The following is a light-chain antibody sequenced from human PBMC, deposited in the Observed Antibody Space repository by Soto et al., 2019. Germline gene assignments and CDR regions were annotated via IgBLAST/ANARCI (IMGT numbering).Light chain of an antibody. V-gene: IGKV2-28*01. Sequence: MTQSPLYLAVTPGEPASRSCRSSQSLLRGNGYSYLDWYLQKPGQSPQLLIYLGSNRASGVPDRFSGSGSGTDFTLEISRVEGEDVGVYYCMQAQQTPTFGQGTRLEI. CDR3: MQAQQTPT. CDR1: QSLLRGNGYSY. J-gene: IGKJ5*01. CDR2: LGS.